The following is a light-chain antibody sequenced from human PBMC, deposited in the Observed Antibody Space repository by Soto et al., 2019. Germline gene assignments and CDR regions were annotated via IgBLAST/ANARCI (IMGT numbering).Light chain of an antibody. CDR3: QQYVTPPYI. J-gene: IGKJ2*01. V-gene: IGKV3-20*01. CDR2: GAS. Sequence: IVLTQSPDTLSLSPGERASLSCRASRSVSFAYVAWYQLRPGQAPRLLIYGASSRATGIPDRFSGSGSGTDFTLTIGRLEPEDSAVYYCQQYVTPPYIFGQGIKLEI. CDR1: RSVSFAY.